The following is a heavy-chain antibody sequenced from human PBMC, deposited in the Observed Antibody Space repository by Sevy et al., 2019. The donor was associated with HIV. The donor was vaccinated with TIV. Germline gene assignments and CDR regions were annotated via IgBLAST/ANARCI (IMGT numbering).Heavy chain of an antibody. CDR1: GHTLTEIS. J-gene: IGHJ4*02. Sequence: RASVKVSCKVSGHTLTEISMHWVRQTPGRGLEWMGRFDPEDGETIYAQKFQGRITMTEDTSTDTAYLELSSLRSEDTAVYYXXXXXXXXXXXSGYFDYWGPGTLVTVSS. D-gene: IGHD2-15*01. CDR3: XXXXXXXXXXSGYFDY. CDR2: FDPEDGET. V-gene: IGHV1-24*01.